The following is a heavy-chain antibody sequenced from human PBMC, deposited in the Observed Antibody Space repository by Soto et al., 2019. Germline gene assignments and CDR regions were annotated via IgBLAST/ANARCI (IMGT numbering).Heavy chain of an antibody. CDR2: INSDGSTT. D-gene: IGHD2-21*01. CDR3: SRRDHFAYYYGIDV. Sequence: EVQLVESGGGLVQPGGSLRLSCAASGFTFTSYWMNWVRQAPGKGLVWVSRINSDGSTTGYVDSVKGRFTISRDNAKKTLYLQMNSLRDEDTAVYYCSRRDHFAYYYGIDVWVQGTTVTVSS. V-gene: IGHV3-74*01. J-gene: IGHJ6*02. CDR1: GFTFTSYW.